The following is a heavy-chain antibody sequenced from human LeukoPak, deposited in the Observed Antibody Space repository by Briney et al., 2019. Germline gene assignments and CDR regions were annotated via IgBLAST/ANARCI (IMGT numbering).Heavy chain of an antibody. Sequence: SETLSLTCTVSGGSISSYYWTWIRQPPGKGLEWIGYIYYSGSTNYNPSLKSRVTISVDTSKNQFSLKLSSVTAADTAVYYCARQGRGYGGNSDYWGQGTLVTVSP. CDR3: ARQGRGYGGNSDY. J-gene: IGHJ4*02. V-gene: IGHV4-59*08. CDR1: GGSISSYY. CDR2: IYYSGST. D-gene: IGHD4-23*01.